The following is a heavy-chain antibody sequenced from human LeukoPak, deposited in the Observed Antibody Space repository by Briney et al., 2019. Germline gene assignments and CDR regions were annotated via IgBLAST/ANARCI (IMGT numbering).Heavy chain of an antibody. CDR2: IIPILGIA. V-gene: IGHV1-69*04. CDR3: ATLGIAAAGTRNWFDP. Sequence: ASVKVSCKASGGTFSSYAISWVRQAPGQGLEWIGRIIPILGIANYAQKFQGRVTITADKSTSTAYMELSSLRSEDTAVYYCATLGIAAAGTRNWFDPWGQGTLVTVSS. J-gene: IGHJ5*02. D-gene: IGHD6-13*01. CDR1: GGTFSSYA.